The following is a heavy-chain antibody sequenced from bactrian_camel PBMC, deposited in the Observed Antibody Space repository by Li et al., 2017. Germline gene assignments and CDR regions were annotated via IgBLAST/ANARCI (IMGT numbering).Heavy chain of an antibody. J-gene: IGHJ4*01. V-gene: IGHV3S31*01. D-gene: IGHD3*01. CDR1: DYPWGNNC. CDR2: IQIGGEST. CDR3: AAVAEGRTVEGGVSLRSLFESGY. Sequence: DVQLVESGGGSVQSGGSLRLSCVASDYPWGNNCMGWFRQVSGSEREGVAAIQIGGESTYIGASVKGRFTVFKGNAGKTLYLQMNGLRPEDTAMYYCAAVAEGRTVEGGVSLRSLFESGYWGQGTQVTVS.